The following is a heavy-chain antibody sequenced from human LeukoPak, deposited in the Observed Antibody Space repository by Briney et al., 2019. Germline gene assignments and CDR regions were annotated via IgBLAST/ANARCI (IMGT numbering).Heavy chain of an antibody. V-gene: IGHV3-23*01. CDR2: IANSGDNT. Sequence: GGSLRLSCAASFSNSALNWVRQAPGQGLEWVSTIANSGDNTYYADSVNGRFTISRDNSKNTLYLQMNSLRAEDTAVYYCAREGYCSGGSCYVLYYFDYWGQGTLVTVSS. J-gene: IGHJ4*02. CDR3: AREGYCSGGSCYVLYYFDY. D-gene: IGHD2-15*01. CDR1: FSNSA.